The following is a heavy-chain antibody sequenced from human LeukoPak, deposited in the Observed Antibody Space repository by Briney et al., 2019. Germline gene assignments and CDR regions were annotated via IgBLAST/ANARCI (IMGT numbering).Heavy chain of an antibody. CDR1: GFTFSSYS. D-gene: IGHD3-22*01. J-gene: IGHJ4*02. CDR2: ISTTSSYI. Sequence: GGSLRLSCAASGFTFSSYSMIWARQAPGKGLEWVSSISTTSSYIYYADSVKGRFTISRDNAKNSLFLQMSSLRAEDTAVYYCARDSSDSSGYSEYYFDYWGQGTLVTVSS. CDR3: ARDSSDSSGYSEYYFDY. V-gene: IGHV3-21*01.